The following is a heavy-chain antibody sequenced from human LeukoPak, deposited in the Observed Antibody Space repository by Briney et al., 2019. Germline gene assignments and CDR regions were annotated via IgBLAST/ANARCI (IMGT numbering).Heavy chain of an antibody. CDR1: GGTFRAYA. Sequence: SVKVSCKASGGTFRAYAITWLRQAPGQGLEWIGGVIPFFGSPNYAQKFQGRVTITTDESTSTAYMELSSLRSDDTAVYYCARSTTLVATGDYWGQGTLVSISS. D-gene: IGHD2-8*02. CDR2: VIPFFGSP. CDR3: ARSTTLVATGDY. J-gene: IGHJ4*02. V-gene: IGHV1-69*05.